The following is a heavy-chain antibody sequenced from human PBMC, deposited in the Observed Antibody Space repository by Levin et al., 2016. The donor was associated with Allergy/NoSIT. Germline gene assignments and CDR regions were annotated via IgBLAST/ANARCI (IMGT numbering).Heavy chain of an antibody. D-gene: IGHD2-15*01. V-gene: IGHV3-23*01. J-gene: IGHJ4*02. CDR1: GFTFYNYA. CDR3: AIISGDQYRVSGGGF. CDR2: ISATGATT. Sequence: GESLKISCAASGFTFYNYAMSWVRQAPGKGLEWVSVISATGATTYYADSVKGRFTISRDNSKNTVYLQMYRLTAEDTAVYYCAIISGDQYRVSGGGFWGQGTLVTVSS.